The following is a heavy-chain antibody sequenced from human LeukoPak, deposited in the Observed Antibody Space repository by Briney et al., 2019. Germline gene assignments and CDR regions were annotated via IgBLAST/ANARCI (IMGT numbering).Heavy chain of an antibody. CDR1: GGSINSNNYY. V-gene: IGHV4-39*01. Sequence: SETLSLTCTVSGGSINSNNYYWGWIRQPPGKGLDWIGSIYSSGSAYYNPSLKSRVTISVDTSKNQFSLRLSSVTAADTAVYYCARLRGRRAGDFWSGYPKAPCDYWGQGTLVTVSS. CDR3: ARLRGRRAGDFWSGYPKAPCDY. D-gene: IGHD3-3*01. CDR2: IYSSGSA. J-gene: IGHJ4*02.